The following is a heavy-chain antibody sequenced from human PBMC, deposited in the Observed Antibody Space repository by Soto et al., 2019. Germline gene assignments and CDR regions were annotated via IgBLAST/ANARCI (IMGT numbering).Heavy chain of an antibody. CDR3: ARGPEVGYPYYYYGMDV. CDR2: IWYDGSNK. CDR1: GFTFSSYG. D-gene: IGHD2-2*03. Sequence: GGSLRLSCAASGFTFSSYGMHWVRQAPGKGLEWVAVIWYDGSNKYYADSVKGRFTISRDNSKNTLYLQMNSLRAEDTAVYYCARGPEVGYPYYYYGMDVWGQGTTVTVSS. J-gene: IGHJ6*02. V-gene: IGHV3-33*01.